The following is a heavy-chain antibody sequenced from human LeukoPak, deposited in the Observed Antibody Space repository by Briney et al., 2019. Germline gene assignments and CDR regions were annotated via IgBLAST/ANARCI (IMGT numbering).Heavy chain of an antibody. J-gene: IGHJ4*02. CDR2: IYYSGST. CDR3: ARHGSSGYHFDY. Sequence: SETLSLTCTISGGSISSSSYYWGWIRQPPGKGLEWIGSIYYSGSTYYNPSLKSRVTISVDTSKNQFSLKLSSVTAADTAVYYCARHGSSGYHFDYWGQGTLVTVSS. V-gene: IGHV4-39*01. CDR1: GGSISSSSYY. D-gene: IGHD3-22*01.